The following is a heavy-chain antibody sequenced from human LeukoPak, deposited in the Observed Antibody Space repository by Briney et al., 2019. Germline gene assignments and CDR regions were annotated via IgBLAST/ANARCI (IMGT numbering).Heavy chain of an antibody. V-gene: IGHV3-30*18. CDR3: AKDLYSSSWGDY. J-gene: IGHJ4*02. CDR2: ISYDGSNK. D-gene: IGHD6-13*01. Sequence: GGSLRLSCAASGFTFSSYGMHWVRQAPGKGLEWVAVISYDGSNKYYADSVKGRFTISRDNSKNTLYLQMNSLRAEDTAVYYCAKDLYSSSWGDYWGQGTLVTVSS. CDR1: GFTFSSYG.